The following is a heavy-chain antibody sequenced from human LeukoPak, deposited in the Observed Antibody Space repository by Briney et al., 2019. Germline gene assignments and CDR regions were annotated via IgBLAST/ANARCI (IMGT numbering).Heavy chain of an antibody. J-gene: IGHJ6*02. CDR2: INAGNGNT. D-gene: IGHD1-26*01. Sequence: ASVKVSCTSSGYTFTSYSMHWVRQAPGQRLEWMGWINAGNGNTKFSQKFQGRVTITRGTSASTAYMELSSLRSEDTAVYYCARFLGGSYGMDVWGQGTTVTVSS. V-gene: IGHV1-3*01. CDR3: ARFLGGSYGMDV. CDR1: GYTFTSYS.